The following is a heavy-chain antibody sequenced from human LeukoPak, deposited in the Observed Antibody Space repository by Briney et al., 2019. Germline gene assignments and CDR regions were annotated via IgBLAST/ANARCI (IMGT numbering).Heavy chain of an antibody. CDR3: AKVRGVLRWLVDAFDI. Sequence: SVKVSCKASGGTFSSYAISWVRQAPGQGLEWMGGIIPIFGTANYAQKFQGRVTITTDESTSTAYMELSSLRSEDTAVYYCAKVRGVLRWLVDAFDIWGQGTMVTVSS. CDR2: IIPIFGTA. CDR1: GGTFSSYA. V-gene: IGHV1-69*05. D-gene: IGHD6-19*01. J-gene: IGHJ3*02.